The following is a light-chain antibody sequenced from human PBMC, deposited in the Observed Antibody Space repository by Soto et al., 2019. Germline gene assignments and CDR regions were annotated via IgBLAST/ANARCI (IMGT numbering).Light chain of an antibody. CDR2: FNTDGSH. CDR1: SAHSDYA. Sequence: QSVPTQSPSATASLGASVKITCTLSSAHSDYAIAWHQQQPEKGPRYLMKFNTDGSHAKGDGIPDRFSGSSSGAERYLTISSLHSDDEADYYCQTWDTDIQVFGGGTKLTVL. V-gene: IGLV4-69*01. CDR3: QTWDTDIQV. J-gene: IGLJ3*02.